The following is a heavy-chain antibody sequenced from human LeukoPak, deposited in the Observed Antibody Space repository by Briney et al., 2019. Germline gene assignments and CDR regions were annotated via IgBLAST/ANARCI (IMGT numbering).Heavy chain of an antibody. V-gene: IGHV4-59*01. CDR3: ARRGRNSSGWQDYL. J-gene: IGHJ4*02. CDR1: GGSISSYY. D-gene: IGHD6-25*01. Sequence: PSETLSLTCTVSGGSISSYYWSWIRQPPGKGLEWIANIYHTGSTNYNPSHSSRVTISIDTAKNQFSLKLTSVTAADTAVYYCARRGRNSSGWQDYLWGQGTLVTVSS. CDR2: IYHTGST.